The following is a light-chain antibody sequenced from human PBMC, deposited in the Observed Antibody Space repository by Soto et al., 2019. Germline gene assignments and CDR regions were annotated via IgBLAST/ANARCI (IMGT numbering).Light chain of an antibody. Sequence: QSVLTQSPSASGTPGQRVTISCSGSSSNIGSNTVNWYQQLPGTAPKLLIYTNNNRPSGVPDRFSGSKSGTSASLAITGLQAEDEADYYCQSYDSRLSAYVFGSGTKLTVL. CDR1: SSNIGSNT. CDR3: QSYDSRLSAYV. V-gene: IGLV1-44*01. CDR2: TNN. J-gene: IGLJ1*01.